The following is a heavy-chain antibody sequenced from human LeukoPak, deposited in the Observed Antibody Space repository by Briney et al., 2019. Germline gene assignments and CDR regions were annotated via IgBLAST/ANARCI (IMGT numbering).Heavy chain of an antibody. CDR2: INHSGST. V-gene: IGHV4-34*01. Sequence: PSETLSLACAVYGGSFSGYYWSWIRQPPGKGLEWIGEINHSGSTNYNPSLKSRVTISVDTSTNQFSLKLSSVTAADTGVYYCAKRTQTTYYSGSGIAYWGQGTLVTVSS. D-gene: IGHD3-10*01. CDR3: AKRTQTTYYSGSGIAY. CDR1: GGSFSGYY. J-gene: IGHJ4*02.